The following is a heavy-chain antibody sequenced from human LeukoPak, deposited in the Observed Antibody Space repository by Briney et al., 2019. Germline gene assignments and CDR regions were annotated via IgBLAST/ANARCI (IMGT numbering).Heavy chain of an antibody. V-gene: IGHV4-31*02. CDR2: IYYSGST. CDR3: ARVTAMESYYFDY. CDR1: GFTFSSYA. J-gene: IGHJ4*02. D-gene: IGHD5-18*01. Sequence: LRLSCAASGFTFSSYAMSWVRQHPGKGLEWIGYIYYSGSTYYNPSLKSRVTISVDTSKNQFSLKLSSVTAADTAVYYCARVTAMESYYFDYWGQGTLVTVSS.